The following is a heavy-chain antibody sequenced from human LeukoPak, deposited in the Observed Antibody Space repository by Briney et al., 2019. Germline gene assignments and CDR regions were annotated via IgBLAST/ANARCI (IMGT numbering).Heavy chain of an antibody. J-gene: IGHJ4*02. CDR2: IVVGSGNT. V-gene: IGHV1-58*01. CDR1: GFTFTSSA. CDR3: ARGPDYYDSSGYFDFDY. D-gene: IGHD3-22*01. Sequence: ASVKVSCKASGFTFTSSAVQWVRQARGQRLEWIGWIVVGSGNTNYTQKFQERVTITRDMSTSTAYMELSSLRSEGTAVYYCARGPDYYDSSGYFDFDYWGQGTLVTVSS.